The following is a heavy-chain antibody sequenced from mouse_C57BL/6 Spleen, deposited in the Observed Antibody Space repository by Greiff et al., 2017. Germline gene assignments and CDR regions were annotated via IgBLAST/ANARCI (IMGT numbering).Heavy chain of an antibody. CDR3: ASPTAVVYEGFAY. CDR2: LDPEDGET. J-gene: IGHJ3*01. D-gene: IGHD1-1*01. Sequence: VQPQPSGAELVKPGASVKLSCTASGFNIKDYYMPWVKQRTEQGLEWIGRLDPEDGETKYAPKFQGKATITEDTSSKTAYLQLSILTSEDTAVYYCASPTAVVYEGFAYWGQGTLVTVSA. CDR1: GFNIKDYY. V-gene: IGHV14-2*01.